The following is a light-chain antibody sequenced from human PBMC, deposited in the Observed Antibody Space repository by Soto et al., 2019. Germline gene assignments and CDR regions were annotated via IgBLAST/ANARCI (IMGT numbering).Light chain of an antibody. V-gene: IGKV1-8*01. CDR2: ASS. J-gene: IGKJ3*01. Sequence: AIRMTQSPSSCSASTGDRVTITCGASQGSSSYLAWYQQKPGKAPNLLIYASSSFHSGVPSRFSCSGSGTDFPFTLSSLLSADFATYYCHQYYSYPRTVGPGTKVASK. CDR1: QGSSSY. CDR3: HQYYSYPRT.